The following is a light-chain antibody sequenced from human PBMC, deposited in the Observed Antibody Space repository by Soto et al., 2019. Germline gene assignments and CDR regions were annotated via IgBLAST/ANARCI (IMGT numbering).Light chain of an antibody. CDR1: QSISRC. CDR2: DAS. CDR3: QQYNNWWT. J-gene: IGKJ1*01. Sequence: ELVMTQSPATLSVSPGESATLSCRPSQSISRCLAWYQQKPGQAPRLLISDASTRATGIPARFSGSGSGTEFTLTISNLQSEDFAVYYCQQYNNWWTFGQGTKVDIK. V-gene: IGKV3-15*01.